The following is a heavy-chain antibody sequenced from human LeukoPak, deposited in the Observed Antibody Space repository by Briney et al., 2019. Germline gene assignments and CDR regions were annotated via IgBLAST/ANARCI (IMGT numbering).Heavy chain of an antibody. J-gene: IGHJ6*02. CDR3: ARDLGEGMDV. CDR1: GGSISSYY. D-gene: IGHD2-21*01. V-gene: IGHV4-59*01. Sequence: SETLSLTCTVSGGSISSYYWSWIRQPPGKGLEWIGYIYYSGSTNYNPSLKSRVTISVDTSKNQFSLKLGSVTAADTAVYYCARDLGEGMDVWGQGTTVTVSS. CDR2: IYYSGST.